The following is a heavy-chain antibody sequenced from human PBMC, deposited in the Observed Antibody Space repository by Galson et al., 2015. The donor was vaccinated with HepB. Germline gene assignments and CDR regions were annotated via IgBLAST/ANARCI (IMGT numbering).Heavy chain of an antibody. D-gene: IGHD3-10*01. CDR1: GYSLRELA. CDR3: ATGRPGEGVSSYYFDY. Sequence: SVKVSCKVSGYSLRELAVNWVRQTPGKGPEWMGGFDPEEGESIYSQKFQGRVKMTEDTSRDTVYMELSRLRSEDTGLYYCATGRPGEGVSSYYFDYWGQGTLVIVSS. J-gene: IGHJ4*02. V-gene: IGHV1-24*01. CDR2: FDPEEGES.